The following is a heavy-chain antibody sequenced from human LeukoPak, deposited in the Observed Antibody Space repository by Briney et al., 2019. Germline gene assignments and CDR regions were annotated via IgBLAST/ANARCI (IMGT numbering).Heavy chain of an antibody. V-gene: IGHV4-31*03. Sequence: SQTLSLTCTVSGGSISSGGYYWSWLRQHPGKGLEWIGYIYYSGSTYYNPSLKSRVTISVDTSKNQFSLKLSSVTAADTAVYYCARGRYYDSSGYYYDWFDPWGQGTLVTVSS. CDR3: ARGRYYDSSGYYYDWFDP. J-gene: IGHJ5*02. CDR2: IYYSGST. D-gene: IGHD3-22*01. CDR1: GGSISSGGYY.